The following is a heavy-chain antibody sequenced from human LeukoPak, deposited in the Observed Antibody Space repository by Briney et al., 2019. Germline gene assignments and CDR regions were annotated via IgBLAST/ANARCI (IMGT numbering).Heavy chain of an antibody. CDR2: IRGSGGST. V-gene: IGHV3-23*01. J-gene: IGHJ4*02. CDR3: AKERGWCGELYEF. D-gene: IGHD3-10*01. Sequence: PGGSLRLSCAASGFTFSSHAMSWVRQAPGKVLEWVSAIRGSGGSTYYADSVKGPFTISRDNSKNTLYLQMNSLRAEDTAVYYCAKERGWCGELYEFGGQGTLVTVSS. CDR1: GFTFSSHA.